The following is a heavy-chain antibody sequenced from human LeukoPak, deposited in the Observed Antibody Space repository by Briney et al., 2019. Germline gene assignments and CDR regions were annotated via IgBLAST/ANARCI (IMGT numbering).Heavy chain of an antibody. Sequence: ASVKVSCKASGYTFTSYGISWVRQAPGQGLEWMGWISAYNGNTNYAQKFQGRVTMTTDTSTSTAYMELRSLRSDDTAVYYCARSSRFLEWLLSIDYWGQGTLVTVSS. J-gene: IGHJ4*02. D-gene: IGHD3-3*01. CDR3: ARSSRFLEWLLSIDY. CDR2: ISAYNGNT. V-gene: IGHV1-18*01. CDR1: GYTFTSYG.